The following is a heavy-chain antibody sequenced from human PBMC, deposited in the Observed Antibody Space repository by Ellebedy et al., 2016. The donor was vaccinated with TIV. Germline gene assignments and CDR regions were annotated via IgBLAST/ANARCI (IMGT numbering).Heavy chain of an antibody. D-gene: IGHD3-10*01. CDR3: ARFMVRGVKGFDP. CDR1: GGSISSYY. CDR2: IYYTGST. V-gene: IGHV4-59*01. Sequence: MPSETLSLTCTVSGGSISSYYWSWIRQPPGKGLEWIGYIYYTGSTNYNPSLRSRVTISVDTSKNQFSLKLRSGTAADTAVYYCARFMVRGVKGFDPWGQGTLVTVSS. J-gene: IGHJ5*02.